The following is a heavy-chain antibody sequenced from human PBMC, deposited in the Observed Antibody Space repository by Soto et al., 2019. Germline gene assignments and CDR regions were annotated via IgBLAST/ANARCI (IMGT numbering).Heavy chain of an antibody. CDR2: INTNTGNP. V-gene: IGHV7-4-1*01. CDR1: GYTFTSYA. J-gene: IGHJ6*02. Sequence: GASVKVSCKASGYTFTSYAMNWVRQAPGQGLGWMGWINTNTGNPTYAQGFTGRFVFSLDTSVSTAYLQICSLKAEDTAVYYCARDRRDCISTSCYGPYYYYYGMDVWGQGTTVTVSS. CDR3: ARDRRDCISTSCYGPYYYYYGMDV. D-gene: IGHD2-2*01.